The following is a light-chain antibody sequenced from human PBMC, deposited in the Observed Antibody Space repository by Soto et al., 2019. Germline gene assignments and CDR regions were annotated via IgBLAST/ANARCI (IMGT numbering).Light chain of an antibody. V-gene: IGLV2-23*01. Sequence: QSVLTQPASVSGSPGQSITISCTGTSSDVGTYNLVSWYQHHPGKAPKLMIYEGSKRPSGVSNRFSGSKSGNTASLTISGLQAEDEADYYCCSYAVSSTYVFGTGTKLPVL. CDR2: EGS. J-gene: IGLJ1*01. CDR3: CSYAVSSTYV. CDR1: SSDVGTYNL.